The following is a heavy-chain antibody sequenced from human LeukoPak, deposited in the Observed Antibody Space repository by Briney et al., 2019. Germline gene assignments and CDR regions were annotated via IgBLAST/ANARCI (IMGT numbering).Heavy chain of an antibody. Sequence: PGGSLRLSCAASGFTFSSYAMTWVRQPPGKGLEGGSSITGSTGSTYYADSVKGRFTISRDNSKNTLYLQMNSLRAEDTAVYYCAKRYSGSSGLYNFDYWGQGTLVTVSS. CDR3: AKRYSGSSGLYNFDY. J-gene: IGHJ4*02. V-gene: IGHV3-23*01. CDR2: ITGSTGST. CDR1: GFTFSSYA. D-gene: IGHD1-26*01.